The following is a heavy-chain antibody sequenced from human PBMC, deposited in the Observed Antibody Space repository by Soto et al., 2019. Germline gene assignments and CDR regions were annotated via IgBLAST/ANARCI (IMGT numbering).Heavy chain of an antibody. CDR3: VREGRNWNHNEDYFDY. V-gene: IGHV3-74*01. CDR2: INSDGSTT. D-gene: IGHD1-1*01. J-gene: IGHJ4*02. CDR1: GFTFSSYW. Sequence: EVQLVESGGGLVQPGGSLRLSCAASGFTFSSYWMHWVRQAPGKGLVWVSRINSDGSTTTYADSVKGRFTISRDNAKNTVYLHMNRLRAEDTAVYYCVREGRNWNHNEDYFDYWGQGNLVTVSS.